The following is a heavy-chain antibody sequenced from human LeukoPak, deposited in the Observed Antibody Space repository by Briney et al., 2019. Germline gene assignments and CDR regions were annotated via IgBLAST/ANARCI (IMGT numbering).Heavy chain of an antibody. CDR2: IYHSGST. J-gene: IGHJ4*02. CDR3: ASLHLTGLVDY. D-gene: IGHD3-16*01. CDR1: GYSISSGYY. Sequence: QVQLQESGPGLVKPSETLSLTCTVSGYSISSGYYWGWIRQPPGKGLEWIGTIYHSGSTYYNPSLKSRVTISVDTSKNQFSLNLSSVTAADTAVYYCASLHLTGLVDYWGQGTLVTVSS. V-gene: IGHV4-38-2*02.